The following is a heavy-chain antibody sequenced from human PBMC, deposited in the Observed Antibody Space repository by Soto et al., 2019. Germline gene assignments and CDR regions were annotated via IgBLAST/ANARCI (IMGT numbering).Heavy chain of an antibody. CDR2: ISYDGSNK. Sequence: QVQLVESGGGVVQPGRSLRLSCAPSGFTFSNYAMHWVRQAPGKGLECVAVISYDGSNKYYADSVKGRFTISSDNSKNTLDLQMNSMRAEDTAVYYCARDKRDLRFLEWSYYFDYWGQGTLVTVSS. D-gene: IGHD3-3*01. CDR3: ARDKRDLRFLEWSYYFDY. V-gene: IGHV3-30-3*01. CDR1: GFTFSNYA. J-gene: IGHJ4*02.